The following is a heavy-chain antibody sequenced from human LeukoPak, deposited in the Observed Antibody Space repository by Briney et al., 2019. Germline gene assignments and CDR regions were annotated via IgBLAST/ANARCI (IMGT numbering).Heavy chain of an antibody. CDR3: ARGSPIAVAGTDIGAFDI. D-gene: IGHD6-19*01. CDR2: INPNSGGT. J-gene: IGHJ3*02. V-gene: IGHV1-2*02. CDR1: GYTFTGYY. Sequence: VASVKVSCKASGYTFTGYYMHWVRQAPGQGLEWMGWINPNSGGTNYAQKFQGRVTMTRDTSISTAYMELSRLRSDDTAVYYCARGSPIAVAGTDIGAFDIWGQGTIVTVSS.